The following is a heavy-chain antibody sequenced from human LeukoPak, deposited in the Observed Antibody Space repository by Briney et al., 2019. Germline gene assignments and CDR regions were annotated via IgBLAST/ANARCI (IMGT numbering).Heavy chain of an antibody. Sequence: GGSLRLSCVGSGFTFRSHAMSWVHQAPEKGLEFVSGIYENGGTTYYADSVKGRFSISRDNSKNTLYLQMDSLRGEDTAVYYCVKDFRIGYSAHFDYWGQGALVTVSS. D-gene: IGHD2-21*01. J-gene: IGHJ4*02. V-gene: IGHV3-23*01. CDR1: GFTFRSHA. CDR2: IYENGGTT. CDR3: VKDFRIGYSAHFDY.